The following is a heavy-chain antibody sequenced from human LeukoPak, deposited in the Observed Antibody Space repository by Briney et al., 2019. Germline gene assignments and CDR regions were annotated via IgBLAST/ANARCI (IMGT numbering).Heavy chain of an antibody. Sequence: SETLSPTCTVSGGSVGSANYFWTWIRQPPGKGLEWIGYIYYTGSTNYNPSLKSRVTMSLDTSRDQFSLRLSSVTAADTAVYFCAGDRLGLVPDYWGQGTLVTVSS. CDR1: GGSVGSANYF. V-gene: IGHV4-61*01. CDR2: IYYTGST. CDR3: AGDRLGLVPDY. D-gene: IGHD3/OR15-3a*01. J-gene: IGHJ4*02.